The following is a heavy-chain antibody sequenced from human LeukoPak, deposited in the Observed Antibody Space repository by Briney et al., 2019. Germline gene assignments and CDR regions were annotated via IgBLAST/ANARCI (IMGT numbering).Heavy chain of an antibody. CDR2: INHSGST. D-gene: IGHD1-1*01. V-gene: IGHV4-34*01. CDR3: ARAGFALAPHRGTPFDY. J-gene: IGHJ4*02. Sequence: PSETLSLTCAVSGGSFSSYYWSWIRQPPGKGLEWIWEINHSGSTNYKSSLKSRATISVDTSKNQFSLKLNSVTAADTAVYYCARAGFALAPHRGTPFDYWGQGTLVTVSS. CDR1: GGSFSSYY.